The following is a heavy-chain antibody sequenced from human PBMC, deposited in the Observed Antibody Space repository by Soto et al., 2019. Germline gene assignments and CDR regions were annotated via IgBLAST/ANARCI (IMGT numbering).Heavy chain of an antibody. CDR1: GGSISSGGYS. J-gene: IGHJ4*02. V-gene: IGHV4-30-2*01. CDR3: ARDHPHSYGVYYLDY. D-gene: IGHD5-18*01. CDR2: IYHSGST. Sequence: SETLSLTCAVSGGSISSGGYSWSWIRQPPGKGLEWIGYIYHSGSTYYNPSLQSRVTISADTSKNQVSLKVNSVTAADTAVYYCARDHPHSYGVYYLDYWGQGTPVTVSS.